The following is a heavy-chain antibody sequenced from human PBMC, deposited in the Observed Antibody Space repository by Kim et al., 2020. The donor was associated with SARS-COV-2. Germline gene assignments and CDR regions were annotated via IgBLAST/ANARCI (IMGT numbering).Heavy chain of an antibody. CDR3: AKSQDIVVVPAAIPDS. V-gene: IGHV3-23*01. D-gene: IGHD2-2*02. J-gene: IGHJ4*02. Sequence: SVKGRFTISNDNSKNTLYLQMNSLRAEDTAVYYCAKSQDIVVVPAAIPDSWGQGTLVTVSS.